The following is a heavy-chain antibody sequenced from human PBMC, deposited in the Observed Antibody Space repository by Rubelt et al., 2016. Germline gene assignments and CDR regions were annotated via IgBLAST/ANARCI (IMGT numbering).Heavy chain of an antibody. CDR1: GGSISSYY. CDR3: ARLVGEQLATPNYYYYGMDV. V-gene: IGHV4-59*08. CDR2: IYYSGST. D-gene: IGHD6-6*01. Sequence: QVQLQESGPGLVKPSETLSLTCTVSGGSISSYYWSWIRQPPGKGLEWIGYIYYSGSTNYKPSLKIRVTISVDTSKSQFALNLSSVTAADTAVYYCARLVGEQLATPNYYYYGMDVWGQGTTVTVSS. J-gene: IGHJ6*02.